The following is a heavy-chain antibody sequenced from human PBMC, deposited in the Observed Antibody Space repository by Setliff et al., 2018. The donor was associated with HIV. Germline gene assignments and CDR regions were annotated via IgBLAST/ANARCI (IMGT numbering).Heavy chain of an antibody. V-gene: IGHV4-31*03. CDR2: IYYSGST. J-gene: IGHJ4*02. D-gene: IGHD5-18*01. CDR3: ARTLRAAAMGYFDY. CDR1: GGSISSGGFY. Sequence: PSETLSLTCTVSGGSISSGGFYWSWIRRHPGKGLEWIGYIYYSGSTYYNPSLKSRVTILVDTSKNQFSLKLSSVTAADTAVYYCARTLRAAAMGYFDYWGQGTLVTVSS.